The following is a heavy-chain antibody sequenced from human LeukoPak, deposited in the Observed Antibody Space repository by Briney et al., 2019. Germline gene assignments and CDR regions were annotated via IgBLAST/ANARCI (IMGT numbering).Heavy chain of an antibody. CDR1: GGTFSSYA. D-gene: IGHD4-11*01. V-gene: IGHV1-69*04. CDR2: IIPILGIA. CDR3: ATSTVTQNYYYYGMDV. Sequence: SVKISCKASGGTFSSYAISWVRQAPGQGLEWMGRIIPILGIANYAQKFQGRVTITADKSTSTAYMELSSLRSEDTAVYYCATSTVTQNYYYYGMDVWGQGTTVTVSS. J-gene: IGHJ6*02.